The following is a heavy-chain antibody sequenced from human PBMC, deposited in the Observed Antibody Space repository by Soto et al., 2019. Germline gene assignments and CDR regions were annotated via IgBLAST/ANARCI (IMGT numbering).Heavy chain of an antibody. J-gene: IGHJ4*02. D-gene: IGHD3-10*01. CDR2: ISGSGGST. Sequence: GGSLRLSCAASGFTFSYYAMSWVRQAPEKGLEWVSAISGSGGSTYYADSVKGRFTISRDNSKNTMYLEMNSLGPEDTATYFCAKHTRPVTMVRGIPPSADYWGQGTLVTVSS. CDR3: AKHTRPVTMVRGIPPSADY. CDR1: GFTFSYYA. V-gene: IGHV3-23*01.